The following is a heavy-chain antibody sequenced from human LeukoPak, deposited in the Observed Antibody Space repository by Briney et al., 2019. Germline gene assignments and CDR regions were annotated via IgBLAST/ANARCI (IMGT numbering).Heavy chain of an antibody. CDR3: ARDQYSDSPADY. Sequence: GGSLRLSCAASGFTFSSYWMHWVRQAPGKGLVWVSRINSDGSSTSYADSVKGRFTISRDNAKNTLYLQMNSLRAEDTAVYYWARDQYSDSPADYWGQGTLVTVSS. CDR1: GFTFSSYW. V-gene: IGHV3-74*01. CDR2: INSDGSST. D-gene: IGHD2-15*01. J-gene: IGHJ4*02.